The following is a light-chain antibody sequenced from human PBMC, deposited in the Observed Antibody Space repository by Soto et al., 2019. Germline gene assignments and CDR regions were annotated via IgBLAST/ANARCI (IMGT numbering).Light chain of an antibody. J-gene: IGKJ1*01. V-gene: IGKV3-20*01. CDR1: QSVSSSY. CDR3: QQYGSSTWT. Sequence: TQSPGTLSLSPGERATLSCRASQSVSSSYLAWYQQKPGQAPRLLLYGASSRATGIPDRFTGSGSGRDFTLTISRLEPEDFAVYYCQQYGSSTWTFGQGTKVDIK. CDR2: GAS.